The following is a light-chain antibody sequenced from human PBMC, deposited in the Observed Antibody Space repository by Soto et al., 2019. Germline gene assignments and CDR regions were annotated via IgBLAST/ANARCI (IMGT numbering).Light chain of an antibody. CDR3: QTWGTGIQV. CDR1: SGHSSDA. CDR2: LNSDGSH. Sequence: QLVLTQSPSASASLGASVKLTCTLNSGHSSDAIAWHQQQPEKGPRYLMKLNSDGSHSKGDGIPDRFSGSSSGAERYLTISSLQSEDEADYYCQTWGTGIQVFGGGTKLTVL. J-gene: IGLJ2*01. V-gene: IGLV4-69*01.